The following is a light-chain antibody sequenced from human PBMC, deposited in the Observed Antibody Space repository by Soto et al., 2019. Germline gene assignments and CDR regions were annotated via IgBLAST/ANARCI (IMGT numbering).Light chain of an antibody. CDR2: GNS. CDR3: QSNDSSLRVVV. J-gene: IGLJ2*01. CDR1: SSNIGAGYD. Sequence: QSVLTQPPSVSGAPGQRVTISCTGSSSNIGAGYDVHWYQQLPGTAPKLLIYGNSNRPSGVPDRFSGSKSGTSASLAITGLQAEDEADYDCQSNDSSLRVVVLGGGTKRTV. V-gene: IGLV1-40*01.